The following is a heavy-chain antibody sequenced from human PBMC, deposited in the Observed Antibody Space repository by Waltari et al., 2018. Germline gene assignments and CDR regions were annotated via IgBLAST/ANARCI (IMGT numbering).Heavy chain of an antibody. D-gene: IGHD7-27*01. CDR1: GFIFSNYW. CDR2: AWTDERGQ. J-gene: IGHJ4*02. V-gene: IGHV3-74*03. Sequence: EVKLVESGGGSVQPGGSLRLSCTASGFIFSNYWMHWVRQVPGKGLLGVSNAWTDERGQTYADGVKGRFTIARDNAKNTVELQMNSLRVEDTAVYYCARDTPGDGIDYWGQGTLVTVSS. CDR3: ARDTPGDGIDY.